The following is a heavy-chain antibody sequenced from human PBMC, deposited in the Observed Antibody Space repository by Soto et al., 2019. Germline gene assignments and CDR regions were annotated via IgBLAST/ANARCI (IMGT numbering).Heavy chain of an antibody. Sequence: EVQLLDSGGGLVQPGGSLRLSCAASGFTFSNYAMTGVRQGPGKGLEGGSGISGSGGGPYYADSVKGRFPISRDNSKSTLYLQMNSLRAEDTAVYYCAKAYFVWSSEQPYYFDYWGQGTLVTVSS. CDR2: ISGSGGGP. D-gene: IGHD3-16*01. CDR1: GFTFSNYA. V-gene: IGHV3-23*01. J-gene: IGHJ4*02. CDR3: AKAYFVWSSEQPYYFDY.